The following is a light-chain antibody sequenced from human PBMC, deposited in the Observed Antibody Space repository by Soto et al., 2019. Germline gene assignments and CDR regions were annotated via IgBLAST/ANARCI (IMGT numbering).Light chain of an antibody. J-gene: IGLJ2*01. CDR2: GNS. Sequence: QSVLTQPPSVSGAPGQRVTISCTGSSSNIGAGYDVHWYQQLPGTAPKLLIYGNSNRPSGAPDRFSGSKSGTSASLAITGLQAEDEADYYCQAYDSSLIGNVVFGGGTKLTVL. CDR1: SSNIGAGYD. V-gene: IGLV1-40*01. CDR3: QAYDSSLIGNVV.